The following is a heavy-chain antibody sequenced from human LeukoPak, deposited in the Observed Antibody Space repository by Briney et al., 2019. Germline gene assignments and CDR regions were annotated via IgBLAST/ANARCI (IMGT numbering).Heavy chain of an antibody. V-gene: IGHV1-69*13. Sequence: SVKVSCKASGYTFTSYGISWVRQAPGQGLEWMGGIIPIFGTANYAQKFQGRVTITADESTSTAYMELSSLRSEDTAVYYCARDSSGYYYRTGFDYWGQGTLVTVSS. CDR3: ARDSSGYYYRTGFDY. CDR2: IIPIFGTA. J-gene: IGHJ4*02. D-gene: IGHD3-22*01. CDR1: GYTFTSYG.